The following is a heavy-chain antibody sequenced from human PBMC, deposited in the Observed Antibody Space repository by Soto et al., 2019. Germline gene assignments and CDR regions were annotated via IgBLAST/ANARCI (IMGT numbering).Heavy chain of an antibody. CDR3: ASASWNYTFDY. V-gene: IGHV4-34*09. J-gene: IGHJ4*02. Sequence: PSETLSLTCAVYGGSFSGYYWSWIRQHPGKGLEWIGEINYSGSTYYNPSLKSRVTISVDTSKNQFSLKLSSVTAADTAVYYCASASWNYTFDYWGQGTLVTVSS. D-gene: IGHD1-7*01. CDR2: INYSGST. CDR1: GGSFSGYY.